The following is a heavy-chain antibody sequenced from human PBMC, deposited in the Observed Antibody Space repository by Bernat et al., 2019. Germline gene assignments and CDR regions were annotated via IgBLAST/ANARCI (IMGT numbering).Heavy chain of an antibody. D-gene: IGHD1-1*01. CDR1: GFTFSSYA. CDR2: SSANGAST. Sequence: EVQLLESGGGLVQPGGSLRLSCAASGFTFSSYAMSWVRQAPGKGLVWVSVSSANGASTYYADSVKGRFTISKDNSKNTLYLQMNSLRAEDTAVYYCASNWNLDCWGQGTLVTVSS. J-gene: IGHJ4*02. V-gene: IGHV3-23*01. CDR3: ASNWNLDC.